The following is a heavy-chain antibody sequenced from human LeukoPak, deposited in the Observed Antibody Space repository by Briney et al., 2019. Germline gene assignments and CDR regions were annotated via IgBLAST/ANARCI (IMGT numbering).Heavy chain of an antibody. V-gene: IGHV1-18*01. CDR3: ARGVESRLLWFGELSFFDY. J-gene: IGHJ4*02. Sequence: ASLKLSCKASGYTFTSYGISWVRQAPGQGLEWMGSISAYNGNTNYAQNLQGRVTMTTDTSTSTAYMELRSLRSDDTAVYYCARGVESRLLWFGELSFFDYWGQGTLVTVSS. D-gene: IGHD3-10*01. CDR2: ISAYNGNT. CDR1: GYTFTSYG.